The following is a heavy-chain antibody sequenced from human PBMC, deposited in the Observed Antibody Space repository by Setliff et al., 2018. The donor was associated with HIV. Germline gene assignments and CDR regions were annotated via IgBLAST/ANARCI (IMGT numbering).Heavy chain of an antibody. Sequence: HSETLSLTCTVSGGSISSDTFYWSWIRQPAGKGLEWIGHVYARGNTNYNPSLKSRVTISVDTSKSQFSLKLSSVTAADTAVYYCARDRYGDYAYFDYWGQGTLVTVSS. CDR3: ARDRYGDYAYFDY. D-gene: IGHD4-17*01. J-gene: IGHJ4*02. CDR1: GGSISSDTFY. CDR2: VYARGNT. V-gene: IGHV4-61*09.